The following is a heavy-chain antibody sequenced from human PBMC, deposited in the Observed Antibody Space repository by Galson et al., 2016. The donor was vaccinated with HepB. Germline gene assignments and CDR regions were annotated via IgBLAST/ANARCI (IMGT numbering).Heavy chain of an antibody. CDR1: GFSFSSSGVG. J-gene: IGHJ4*02. D-gene: IGHD3-22*01. V-gene: IGHV2-5*02. Sequence: PALVKPTQPLTLTCSFSGFSFSSSGVGVAWVRQPPGQALEWLALIYWDNDKRYSPSLESRLTITKDTSKNQVVLTMANMAPVDTATCYCAHNPTYHYDSRGQRGVDFWGQGTLVTVSS. CDR2: IYWDNDK. CDR3: AHNPTYHYDSRGQRGVDF.